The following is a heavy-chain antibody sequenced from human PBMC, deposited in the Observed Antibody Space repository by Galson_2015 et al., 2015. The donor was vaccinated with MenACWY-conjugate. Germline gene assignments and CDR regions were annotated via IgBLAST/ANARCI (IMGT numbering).Heavy chain of an antibody. D-gene: IGHD1-26*01. Sequence: QSGAEVKKPWESLKISCKGSGYNFITYWIGWVRQMPGKGLEWMGLISPGDSYTRYSPAFQGQVTISADKSISTAYLQWNSLQASDTTMYYCARHPPGGRGMDVWGQGTTVTVSS. CDR1: GYNFITYW. V-gene: IGHV5-51*01. J-gene: IGHJ6*02. CDR2: ISPGDSYT. CDR3: ARHPPGGRGMDV.